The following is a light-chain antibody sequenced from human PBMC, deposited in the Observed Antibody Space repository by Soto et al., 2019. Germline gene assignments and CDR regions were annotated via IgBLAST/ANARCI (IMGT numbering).Light chain of an antibody. Sequence: EIVLTQSPGILSLSPGERATLSCRASQSVSSIYLGWYQQKPGQAPRLLIYGASSRATGIPDRFSGSGSGTDFTLTISRLEPEDFAVYYCQQYGGSPGLTFGGGTKVEIK. CDR3: QQYGGSPGLT. J-gene: IGKJ4*02. CDR2: GAS. V-gene: IGKV3-20*01. CDR1: QSVSSIY.